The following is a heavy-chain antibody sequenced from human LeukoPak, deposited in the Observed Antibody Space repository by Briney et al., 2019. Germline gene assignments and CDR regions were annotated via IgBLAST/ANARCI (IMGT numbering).Heavy chain of an antibody. J-gene: IGHJ4*02. Sequence: GGSLRLSCAASGFTFSSYWMSWVRQAPGKGLEWVANIKQDGSEKYYVDSVKGRFTISRDNAKNSLYLQMNSLRAEATAVYYCAKEGAESEGYSYGYDYWGQGTLVTVSS. CDR3: AKEGAESEGYSYGYDY. V-gene: IGHV3-7*03. CDR2: IKQDGSEK. CDR1: GFTFSSYW. D-gene: IGHD5-18*01.